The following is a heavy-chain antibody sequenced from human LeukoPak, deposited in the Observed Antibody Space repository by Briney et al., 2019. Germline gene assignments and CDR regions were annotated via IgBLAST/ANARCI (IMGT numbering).Heavy chain of an antibody. Sequence: GGSLRLSCAASGFTFSSNYMSWVRQAPGKGLEWVSVIYSGGSTYYSDSVKGRFTIPRDNSKNTLYLQMNSLRAEDTAVYYCARESLRGAFDIWGQGTMVTVSS. CDR3: ARESLRGAFDI. D-gene: IGHD3-16*01. V-gene: IGHV3-53*01. CDR2: IYSGGST. J-gene: IGHJ3*02. CDR1: GFTFSSNY.